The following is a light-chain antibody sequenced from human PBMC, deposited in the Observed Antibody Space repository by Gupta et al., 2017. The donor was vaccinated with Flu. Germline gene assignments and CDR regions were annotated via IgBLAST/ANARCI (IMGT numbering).Light chain of an antibody. Sequence: FMLTQPLSVSASPGWTVVISCTRSSCSLASTTVQWYHQLPGCSPKTLIFEDVRRPARGPDRVSGSSDTASNATSLTISGRKSEDEADYYCQTLDTSNNVIFGGGTKLAV. CDR1: SCSLASTT. CDR2: EDV. J-gene: IGLJ2*01. V-gene: IGLV6-57*01. CDR3: QTLDTSNNVI.